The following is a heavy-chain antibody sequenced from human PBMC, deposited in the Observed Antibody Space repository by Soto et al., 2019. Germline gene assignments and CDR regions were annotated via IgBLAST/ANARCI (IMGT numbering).Heavy chain of an antibody. CDR2: IYYSGST. D-gene: IGHD6-19*01. V-gene: IGHV4-59*01. Sequence: KPSETLSLTCTVSGGSISSYYWSWIRQPPGKGLEWIGYIYYSGSTNYNPSLKSRVTISVDTSKNQFSLKLSSVTAADTAVYYCARAEWLDPYYFDYWGQGTLVTVSS. CDR3: ARAEWLDPYYFDY. J-gene: IGHJ4*02. CDR1: GGSISSYY.